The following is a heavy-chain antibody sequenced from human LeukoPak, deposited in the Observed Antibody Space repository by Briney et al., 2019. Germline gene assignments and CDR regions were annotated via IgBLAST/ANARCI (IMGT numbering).Heavy chain of an antibody. V-gene: IGHV1-8*01. J-gene: IGHJ4*02. CDR3: ARFRGIAVAGYFDY. CDR2: MNPNSGNT. Sequence: GASVKVSCKASGYTFTSYDINWVRQATGQGLEWMGWMNPNSGNTGYAQKFQGRVTMTRNTSISTAYMELSSLRSEDTAVYYCARFRGIAVAGYFDYWGQGTLVTVSS. D-gene: IGHD6-19*01. CDR1: GYTFTSYD.